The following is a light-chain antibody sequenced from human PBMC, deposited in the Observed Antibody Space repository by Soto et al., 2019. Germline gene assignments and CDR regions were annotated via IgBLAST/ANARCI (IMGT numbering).Light chain of an antibody. Sequence: QSALTQPPSVSGAPGQRVTISCTGSSSNIGAGYDVHWYQQVPGTAPKVLIYGNSNRPSGVPDRFSGSKSGTSASLAITGLQSEDEADYYCQSYDTSLSGSVFGGGTKLTV. CDR3: QSYDTSLSGSV. CDR1: SSNIGAGYD. J-gene: IGLJ3*02. V-gene: IGLV1-40*01. CDR2: GNS.